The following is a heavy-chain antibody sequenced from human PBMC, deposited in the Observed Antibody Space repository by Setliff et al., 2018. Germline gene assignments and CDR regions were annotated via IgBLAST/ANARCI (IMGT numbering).Heavy chain of an antibody. CDR3: ARDSRGLVPAAIEGSYYYYGMDV. J-gene: IGHJ6*02. D-gene: IGHD2-2*02. V-gene: IGHV1-69*06. CDR1: GGTFSSYD. Sequence: GASVKVSCKASGGTFSSYDISWVRQAPGQGLEWMGRIIPIFGTANYAQKFQGRVTITADKSTSTAYMELSSLRSEDTAVYYCARDSRGLVPAAIEGSYYYYGMDVWGQGTTVTVS. CDR2: IIPIFGTA.